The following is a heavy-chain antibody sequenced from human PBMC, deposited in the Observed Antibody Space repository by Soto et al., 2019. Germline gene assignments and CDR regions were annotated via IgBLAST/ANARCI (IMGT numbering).Heavy chain of an antibody. CDR2: IYYSGST. D-gene: IGHD2-8*01. J-gene: IGHJ4*02. CDR1: GGSISSGGYY. CDR3: ARGSGYCTNGVCRTIDY. V-gene: IGHV4-31*03. Sequence: SETLSLTCTVSGGSISSGGYYWSWIRQHPGKGLEWIGYIYYSGSTYYNPSLKSRVTISVDTSKNQFSLKLSSVTAADTAVYYCARGSGYCTNGVCRTIDYWGQGTLVTVSS.